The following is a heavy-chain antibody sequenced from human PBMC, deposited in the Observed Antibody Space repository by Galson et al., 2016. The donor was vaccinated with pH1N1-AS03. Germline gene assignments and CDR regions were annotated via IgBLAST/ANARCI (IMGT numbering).Heavy chain of an antibody. D-gene: IGHD1-1*01. V-gene: IGHV1-18*04. CDR3: ARDEDNWNAAEGYSYKYSLDV. J-gene: IGHJ6*02. CDR1: GYTFTTYG. CDR2: IRANSGGN. Sequence: SVKVSCKASGYTFTTYGIIWMRQAPGQGLEWMGFIRANSGGNNYSQKFRDRIFMTTDRSTSTAYMELRSLSSDDTAVYYCARDEDNWNAAEGYSYKYSLDVWGQGTTVTVSS.